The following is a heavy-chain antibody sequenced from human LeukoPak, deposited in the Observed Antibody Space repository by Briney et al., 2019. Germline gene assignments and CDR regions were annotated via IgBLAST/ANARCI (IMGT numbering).Heavy chain of an antibody. D-gene: IGHD5/OR15-5a*01. V-gene: IGHV3-74*01. J-gene: IGHJ3*02. CDR3: AKDPLYDVWDAFDI. Sequence: GGSLRLSCAASGFTFSSYWMHWVRQAPGKGLVWVSRINTDGSSTSYADSVKGRFTISRDNSKNTLYLQMNSLRAEDTAVYYCAKDPLYDVWDAFDIWGQGTMVTVSS. CDR1: GFTFSSYW. CDR2: INTDGSST.